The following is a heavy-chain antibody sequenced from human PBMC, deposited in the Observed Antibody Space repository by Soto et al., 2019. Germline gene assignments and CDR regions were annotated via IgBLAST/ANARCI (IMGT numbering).Heavy chain of an antibody. CDR3: ERGPLIAVAGTVVDY. J-gene: IGHJ4*02. V-gene: IGHV3-66*01. Sequence: EVQLVESGGGLVQPGGSLRLSCAASGFTVRSNYMSWVRQAPGQGLVWVSVIYSGGSTYYADSVKGSFTISRDNCKNTLYLQMNSLRAEDTAVYYCERGPLIAVAGTVVDYWGQGTLVTVSS. CDR2: IYSGGST. CDR1: GFTVRSNY. D-gene: IGHD6-19*01.